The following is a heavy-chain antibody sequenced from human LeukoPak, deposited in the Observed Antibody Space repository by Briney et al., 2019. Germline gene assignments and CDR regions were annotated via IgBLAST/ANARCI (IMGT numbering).Heavy chain of an antibody. CDR3: ASYTYYYDSSGYQDAFDI. CDR2: IYYSGST. D-gene: IGHD3-22*01. V-gene: IGHV4-61*05. CDR1: GGSISSSSYY. Sequence: SETLSLTCTVSGGSISSSSYYWGWIRQPPGKGLEWIGYIYYSGSTNYNPSLKSRVTISVDTSKNQFSLKLSSVTAADTAVYYCASYTYYYDSSGYQDAFDIWGQGTMVTVSS. J-gene: IGHJ3*02.